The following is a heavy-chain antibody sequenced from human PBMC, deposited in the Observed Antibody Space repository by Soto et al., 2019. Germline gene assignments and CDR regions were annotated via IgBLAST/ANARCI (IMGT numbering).Heavy chain of an antibody. J-gene: IGHJ5*02. V-gene: IGHV3-48*02. D-gene: IGHD3-3*01. CDR2: ISSSSSTI. CDR1: GFTFSSYS. Sequence: EVQLVESGGGLVQPGGSLRLSCAASGFTFSSYSMNWVRQAPGKGLEWVSYISSSSSTIYYADSVKGRFTISRDNAKNXXYLQMNSLRDEDTAVYYCARESRFLEWFSLNWFDPGGQGTLVTVSS. CDR3: ARESRFLEWFSLNWFDP.